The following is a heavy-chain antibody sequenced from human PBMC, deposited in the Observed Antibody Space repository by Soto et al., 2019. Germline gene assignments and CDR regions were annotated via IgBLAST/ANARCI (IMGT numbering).Heavy chain of an antibody. D-gene: IGHD3-16*02. CDR1: GYIFKNYA. CDR2: IIPVFGTP. J-gene: IGHJ4*02. Sequence: QVQLVQSGAEVKETGSSVKVSCKSSGYIFKNYAVTWLRQAPGQGLEWMGGIIPVFGTPDYSQKFRGRVTITADESTSTVYMELRSLTSEDTAVYYCARHLYDYVWGSYRHWCQGTLVTVSS. V-gene: IGHV1-69*01. CDR3: ARHLYDYVWGSYRH.